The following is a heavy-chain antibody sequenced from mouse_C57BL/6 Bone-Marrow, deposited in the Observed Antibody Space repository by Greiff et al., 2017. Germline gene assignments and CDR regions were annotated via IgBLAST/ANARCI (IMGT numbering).Heavy chain of an antibody. CDR3: ARGPYYGSSGDFDY. Sequence: LVESGAELARPGASVKLSCKASGYTFTSYGISWVKQRTGQGLEWIGEIYPRSGNTYYNEKFKGKATLTADKSSSTAYMELRSLTSEDSAVYFCARGPYYGSSGDFDYWGQGTTLTVSS. V-gene: IGHV1-81*01. J-gene: IGHJ2*01. CDR2: IYPRSGNT. D-gene: IGHD1-1*01. CDR1: GYTFTSYG.